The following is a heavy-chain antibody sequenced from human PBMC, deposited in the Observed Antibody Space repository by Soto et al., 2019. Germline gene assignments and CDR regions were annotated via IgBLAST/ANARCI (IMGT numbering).Heavy chain of an antibody. CDR3: ARDTNGLHY. Sequence: EVQLVESGGGLVQPGGSLRLSCAASGLIFSNYKMHWVRQAPGKGLVWVSRISTDGSITDSADSVKRRFTVSRDNAKNTLYLQMNSLRVDDTAVYYCARDTNGLHYWGQGTRVTVSS. J-gene: IGHJ4*02. CDR2: ISTDGSIT. V-gene: IGHV3-74*01. D-gene: IGHD2-8*01. CDR1: GLIFSNYK.